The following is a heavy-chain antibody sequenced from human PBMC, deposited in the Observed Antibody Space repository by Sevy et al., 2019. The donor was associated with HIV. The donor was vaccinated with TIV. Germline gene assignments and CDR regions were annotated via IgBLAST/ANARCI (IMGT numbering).Heavy chain of an antibody. D-gene: IGHD1-26*01. J-gene: IGHJ6*02. CDR1: GYTFITYY. CDR3: ARDRDLSGSYLEYYYYAMDV. V-gene: IGHV1-46*01. Sequence: ASVKVSCKASGYTFITYYVHWVRQAPGQGLEWMGLIDPSGSTRYTQKFQGRVSMTGDTSTTTVYMELSSLTSEDTAVYYCARDRDLSGSYLEYYYYAMDVWCQGTTVTVSS. CDR2: IDPSGST.